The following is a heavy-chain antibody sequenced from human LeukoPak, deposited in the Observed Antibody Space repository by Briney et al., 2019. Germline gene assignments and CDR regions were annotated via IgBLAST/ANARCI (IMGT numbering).Heavy chain of an antibody. Sequence: SETLSLTCTVSGGSISSYYWSWIRQPPRKGLEWIGYIYYSGSTSYNPSLKSRVTMLVDTSKNQFSLKLSSVTAADTAVYYCARYQTPIAAAGSRYAFDIWGQGTMVTVSS. V-gene: IGHV4-59*01. CDR1: GGSISSYY. J-gene: IGHJ3*02. D-gene: IGHD6-13*01. CDR3: ARYQTPIAAAGSRYAFDI. CDR2: IYYSGST.